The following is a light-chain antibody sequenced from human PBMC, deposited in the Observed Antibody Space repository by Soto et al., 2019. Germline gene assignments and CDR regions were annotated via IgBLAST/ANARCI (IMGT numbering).Light chain of an antibody. CDR1: SSDIGGYNY. CDR3: ISHSTTIAYVV. V-gene: IGLV2-14*01. CDR2: EVT. Sequence: QSALTQPASVSGSPGQSITISCTGTSSDIGGYNYVSWYQHHPGKAPKLMIYEVTNRPSGVSNRFSGSKSGNTASLTISGLQAEDEADYYCISHSTTIAYVVLGGGTMLTVL. J-gene: IGLJ2*01.